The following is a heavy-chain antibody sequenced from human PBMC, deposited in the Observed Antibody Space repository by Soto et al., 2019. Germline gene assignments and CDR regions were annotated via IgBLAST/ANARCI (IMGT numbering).Heavy chain of an antibody. Sequence: GGSLRLSCAASGFTFSSYSMNWVRQAPGKGLEWVSSISSSSSYIYYADSVKGRFTISRDNAKNSLYLQMNSLRAEDTAVYYCARDRGIVVVPAAPDAFDIWGQGTMVTVSS. CDR3: ARDRGIVVVPAAPDAFDI. CDR2: ISSSSSYI. CDR1: GFTFSSYS. V-gene: IGHV3-21*01. D-gene: IGHD2-2*01. J-gene: IGHJ3*02.